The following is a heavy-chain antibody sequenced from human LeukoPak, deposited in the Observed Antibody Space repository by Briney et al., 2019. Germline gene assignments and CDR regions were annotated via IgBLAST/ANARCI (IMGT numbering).Heavy chain of an antibody. CDR2: INPNSGGT. CDR3: ARDSTVVTLTSFYYYYYMDV. J-gene: IGHJ6*03. Sequence: ASVKVSCKASGYTFTSYGISWVRQAPGQGLGWMGWINPNSGGTNYAQKFQGRVTMTRDTSISTAYMELSRLRSDDTAVYYCARDSTVVTLTSFYYYYYMDVWGKGTTVTVSS. CDR1: GYTFTSYG. D-gene: IGHD4-23*01. V-gene: IGHV1-2*02.